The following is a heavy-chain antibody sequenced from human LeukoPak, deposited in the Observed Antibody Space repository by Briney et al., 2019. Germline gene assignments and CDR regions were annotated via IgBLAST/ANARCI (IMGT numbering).Heavy chain of an antibody. V-gene: IGHV4-59*01. CDR2: IYYSGST. D-gene: IGHD3-22*01. J-gene: IGHJ4*02. Sequence: SETLSLTCTVPGGSISSYYWSWIRQPPGKGLEWIGHIYYSGSTNYNPSLKSRVTISVDTSKNQFSLKLSSVTAADTAMYYCARGKPTFNYYDSSGYYSFYFDYWGQGTLVTVSS. CDR3: ARGKPTFNYYDSSGYYSFYFDY. CDR1: GGSISSYY.